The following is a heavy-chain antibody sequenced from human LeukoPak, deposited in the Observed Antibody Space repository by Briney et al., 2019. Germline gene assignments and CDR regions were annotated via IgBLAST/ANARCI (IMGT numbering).Heavy chain of an antibody. J-gene: IGHJ6*02. CDR2: IYPGDSDT. V-gene: IGHV5-51*01. Sequence: GESLKISCQGSGYSFTSYWIGWVRQMPGKGLEWMGIIYPGDSDTRYSPSFQGQVTISADKSISTAYLQWSSLKASDTAMYYCARSPRYDFWSGYYYPYYYYGMDVWGQGTTVTVSS. CDR3: ARSPRYDFWSGYYYPYYYYGMDV. CDR1: GYSFTSYW. D-gene: IGHD3-3*01.